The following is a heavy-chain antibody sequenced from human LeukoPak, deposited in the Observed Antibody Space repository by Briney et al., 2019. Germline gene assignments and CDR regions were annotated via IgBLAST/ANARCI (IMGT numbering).Heavy chain of an antibody. Sequence: GGSLRLSCAASGFTFSSYAMRWVRQAPGKGLEWVSFISGSGGSTYYADSVKGRFTISRDNSKNTLYLQMNSLRAEDTAVYYCAKDLLRKEYYFDFWGQGALVTVSS. CDR3: AKDLLRKEYYFDF. CDR2: ISGSGGST. CDR1: GFTFSSYA. J-gene: IGHJ4*02. V-gene: IGHV3-23*01. D-gene: IGHD2/OR15-2a*01.